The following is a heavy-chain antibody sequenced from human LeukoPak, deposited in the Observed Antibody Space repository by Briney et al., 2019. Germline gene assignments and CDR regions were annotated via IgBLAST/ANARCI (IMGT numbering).Heavy chain of an antibody. CDR3: ARAVTVQDAFDI. V-gene: IGHV3-66*01. CDR2: IYSGGST. J-gene: IGHJ3*02. D-gene: IGHD4-17*01. CDR1: GFTVSSTY. Sequence: GGSLRLSCAASGFTVSSTYMSWVRQAPGKGVEWVSVIYSGGSTYYADSVKGRFNISRDTSKNTLYLQMNSLRAEDTAVYYCARAVTVQDAFDIWGQGTMVTVSS.